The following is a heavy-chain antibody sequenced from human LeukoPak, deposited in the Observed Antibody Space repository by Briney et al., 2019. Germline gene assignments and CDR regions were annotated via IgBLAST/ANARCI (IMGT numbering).Heavy chain of an antibody. J-gene: IGHJ4*02. D-gene: IGHD6-19*01. Sequence: ASVKVSCKASGYTXSDFHIHWVRQAPGQGLDWMGWMNPNSGGTNYAPKFQGRVTMARDTSISTAYMDLSRLTSDDTAVYYCARDRRGNGWDFDYWGQGTLVTVSS. CDR2: MNPNSGGT. CDR3: ARDRRGNGWDFDY. CDR1: GYTXSDFH. V-gene: IGHV1-2*02.